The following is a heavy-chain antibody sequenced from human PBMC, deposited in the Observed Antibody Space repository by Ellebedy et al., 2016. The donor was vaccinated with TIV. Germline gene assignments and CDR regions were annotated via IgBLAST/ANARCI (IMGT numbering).Heavy chain of an antibody. CDR1: GYTFTSYG. CDR3: ARLRRYYYDSSGYEFDY. D-gene: IGHD3-22*01. CDR2: ISAYNGNT. J-gene: IGHJ4*02. Sequence: AASVKVSCKASGYTFTSYGISWVRQAPGQGLEWMGWISAYNGNTNYAQKLQGRVTMTTDTSTSTAYMELRSLRSDDTAVYYCARLRRYYYDSSGYEFDYWGQGTLVTVSS. V-gene: IGHV1-18*01.